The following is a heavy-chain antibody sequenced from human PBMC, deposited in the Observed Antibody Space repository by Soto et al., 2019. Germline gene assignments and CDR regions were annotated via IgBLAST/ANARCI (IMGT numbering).Heavy chain of an antibody. CDR1: GFTFSNAW. D-gene: IGHD5-18*01. V-gene: IGHV3-15*01. CDR3: TTEGIQLWFRYCYYYMDV. Sequence: PGGSLSLSCAASGFTFSNAWMSWVRQAPGKGLEWVGRIKSKTDGGTTDYAAPVKGRFTISRDDSKNTLYLQMNSLKTEDTAVYYCTTEGIQLWFRYCYYYMDVWGKGTTVTVSS. CDR2: IKSKTDGGTT. J-gene: IGHJ6*03.